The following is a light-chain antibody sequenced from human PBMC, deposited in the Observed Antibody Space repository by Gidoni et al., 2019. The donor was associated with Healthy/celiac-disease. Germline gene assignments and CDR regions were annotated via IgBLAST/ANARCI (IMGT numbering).Light chain of an antibody. CDR2: GAS. CDR3: QQSNNWPPLT. CDR1: QSVSSN. Sequence: EIVMPQSPATLAVSPGERATLSCRASQSVSSNLAWYQQKPGQAPRLLIYGASTRATGIPARFSGIVSGTEFTLTISSLQSEDFAVYYCQQSNNWPPLTFXGXTKVEIK. V-gene: IGKV3-15*01. J-gene: IGKJ4*01.